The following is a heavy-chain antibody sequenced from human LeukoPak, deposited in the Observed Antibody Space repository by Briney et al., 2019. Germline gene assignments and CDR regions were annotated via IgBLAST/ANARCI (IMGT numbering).Heavy chain of an antibody. J-gene: IGHJ4*02. Sequence: SETLSLTCTVSGGSISSSSYYWGWIRQPPGKGLEWIGSIYYSGSTYYNPSLKSRVTISVDTSKNQFSLKLSSATAADTAVYYCARQGQQLVIYWGQGTLVTVSS. CDR1: GGSISSSSYY. V-gene: IGHV4-39*01. D-gene: IGHD6-13*01. CDR2: IYYSGST. CDR3: ARQGQQLVIY.